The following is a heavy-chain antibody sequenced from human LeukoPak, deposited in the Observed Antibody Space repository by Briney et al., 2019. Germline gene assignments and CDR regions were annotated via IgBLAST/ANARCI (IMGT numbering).Heavy chain of an antibody. CDR3: ARDLGRYGDYPPGNGMDV. CDR2: IYYSGST. J-gene: IGHJ6*02. V-gene: IGHV4-59*01. D-gene: IGHD4-17*01. Sequence: PSETLSLTCTVSGGSISSYYWSWIRQPPGKGLEWNGYIYYSGSTNYNPSLKSRVTISVDTSKNQFSLKLSSVTAADTAVYYCARDLGRYGDYPPGNGMDVWGQGTTVTVSS. CDR1: GGSISSYY.